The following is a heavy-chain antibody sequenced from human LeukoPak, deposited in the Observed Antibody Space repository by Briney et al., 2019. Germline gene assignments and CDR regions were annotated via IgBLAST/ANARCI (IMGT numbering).Heavy chain of an antibody. J-gene: IGHJ4*02. CDR2: IYTSGST. Sequence: SQTLSLTCTVSGGSISSGSYYWSWIRQPAGKGLEWIGRIYTSGSTNYNPSLKSRVTISVDTSKNQFSLKLSSVTAADTAVYYCASRAGYCSGGSCPGAFDYWGQGTLVTVSS. CDR1: GGSISSGSYY. CDR3: ASRAGYCSGGSCPGAFDY. D-gene: IGHD2-15*01. V-gene: IGHV4-61*02.